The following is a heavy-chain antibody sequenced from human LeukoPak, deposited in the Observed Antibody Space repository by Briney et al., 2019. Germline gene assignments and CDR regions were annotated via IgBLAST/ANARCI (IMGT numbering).Heavy chain of an antibody. CDR3: ARAVTGTSMVDY. CDR2: ISYTGST. V-gene: IGHV4-59*08. J-gene: IGHJ4*02. D-gene: IGHD6-19*01. CDR1: GGSIGGDH. Sequence: SETLSLTCTISGGSIGGDHWGWIRQAPGKGLEWIGYISYTGSTSYNPSLRNRVTISLHTSENQFSLRLTSVTAADTAVYYCARAVTGTSMVDYWGQGTLVAVSS.